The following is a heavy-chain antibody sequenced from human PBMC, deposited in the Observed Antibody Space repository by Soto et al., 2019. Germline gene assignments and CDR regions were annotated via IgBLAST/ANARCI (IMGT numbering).Heavy chain of an antibody. D-gene: IGHD2-21*01. CDR2: ISGSGGST. CDR1: GFTFSSYA. CDR3: ASEYCTGNSCYSRIFDY. V-gene: IGHV3-23*01. Sequence: PGGSLRLSCAASGFTFSSYAMSWVRQAPGKGLEWVSAISGSGGSTYYADSVKGRFTISRDNSKNTLYLQMNSLRDEDTALYYCASEYCTGNSCYSRIFDYWGQGTLVTVSS. J-gene: IGHJ4*02.